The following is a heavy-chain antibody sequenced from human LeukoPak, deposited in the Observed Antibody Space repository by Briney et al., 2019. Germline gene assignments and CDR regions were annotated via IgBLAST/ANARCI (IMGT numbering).Heavy chain of an antibody. D-gene: IGHD4-17*01. CDR3: ARDPPPSTVFFLPTYYFDY. CDR2: ISYDGSNK. Sequence: PGGSLRLSCAASGFTFSSYAMHWVRQAPGKGLEWVAVISYDGSNKYYADSVKGRFTISRDNSKNTLYLQMNSLRAEDTAVYYRARDPPPSTVFFLPTYYFDYWGQGTLVTVSS. CDR1: GFTFSSYA. V-gene: IGHV3-30-3*01. J-gene: IGHJ4*02.